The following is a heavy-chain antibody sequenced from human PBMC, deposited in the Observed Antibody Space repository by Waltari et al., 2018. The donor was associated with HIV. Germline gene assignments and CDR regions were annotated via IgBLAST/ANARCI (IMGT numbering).Heavy chain of an antibody. V-gene: IGHV1-2*02. D-gene: IGHD3-22*01. CDR3: ARVFRGTVNYFDSRLGH. CDR2: INPNSGGT. J-gene: IGHJ5*02. Sequence: QVQLVQSGAEVKKPGASVKVSCKASGYPFSDYYMHWVRQAPGQGLEWMGWINPNSGGTRDAEKFQGRVTMTRDTSISTAYMELSRLRFDDTAVYYCARVFRGTVNYFDSRLGHWGQGTLVTVSS. CDR1: GYPFSDYY.